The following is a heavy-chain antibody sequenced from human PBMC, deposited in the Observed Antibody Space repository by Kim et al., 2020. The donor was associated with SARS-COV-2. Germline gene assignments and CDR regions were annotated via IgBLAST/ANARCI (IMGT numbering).Heavy chain of an antibody. CDR3: ANGEKAAGY. CDR2: IKTDGSDK. Sequence: GGSLRLSCVASGFTFSRYWMSWVRQAPGKGLEWVAIIKTDGSDKYYVDSVKGRFTVSRDNAKNSLFLKMNSLRAEDTATYYCANGEKAAGYWGQGTVVTVSS. CDR1: GFTFSRYW. D-gene: IGHD3-10*01. J-gene: IGHJ4*02. V-gene: IGHV3-7*03.